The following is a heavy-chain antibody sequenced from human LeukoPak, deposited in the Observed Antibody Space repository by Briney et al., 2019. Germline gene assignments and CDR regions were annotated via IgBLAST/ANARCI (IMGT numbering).Heavy chain of an antibody. V-gene: IGHV4-61*01. J-gene: IGHJ4*02. CDR1: GGSISSGYYY. CDR3: ARARRYSTGWYYFDY. D-gene: IGHD6-19*01. CDR2: IYYSGST. Sequence: SETLSLTCTVSGGSISSGYYYWSWIRQPPEKGLEWIGYIYYSGSTNYNPSLKSRVTISVDTSKNQFSLKLSSVTAADTAVYFCARARRYSTGWYYFDYWGQGTLVTVSS.